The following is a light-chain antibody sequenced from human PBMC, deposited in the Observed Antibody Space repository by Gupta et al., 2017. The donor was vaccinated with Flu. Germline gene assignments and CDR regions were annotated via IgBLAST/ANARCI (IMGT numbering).Light chain of an antibody. CDR2: SAS. J-gene: IGKJ4*01. CDR3: QQYTSNAAT. CDR1: PSISSW. Sequence: EIQMTPSPSTLSASVGDRVTITCRASPSISSWLARYQQKPGKAPKLLISSASSLESGVPSRFRGSGSGTEFTLTISSLQPDDFAAYYCQQYTSNAATFGRGTNVEIK. V-gene: IGKV1-5*03.